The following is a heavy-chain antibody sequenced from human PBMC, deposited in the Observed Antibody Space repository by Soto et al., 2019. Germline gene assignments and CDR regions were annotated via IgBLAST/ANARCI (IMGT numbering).Heavy chain of an antibody. CDR3: VKDDRILGRRYFDL. V-gene: IGHV3-23*01. Sequence: PGGSLRLSCAASGFTFSSYAMTRVRQAPGKGLEWVSSISFSDGGTYYADSVKGRLTISRDNSKNTSFLQMNSLRVEDTAVYYCVKDDRILGRRYFDLWGRGTLVTVSS. D-gene: IGHD2-15*01. CDR1: GFTFSSYA. CDR2: ISFSDGGT. J-gene: IGHJ2*01.